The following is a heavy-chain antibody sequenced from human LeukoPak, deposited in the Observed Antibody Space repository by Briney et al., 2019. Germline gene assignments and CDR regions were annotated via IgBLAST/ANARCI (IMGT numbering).Heavy chain of an antibody. CDR2: IYYSGST. J-gene: IGHJ1*01. Sequence: SETLSLTCTVSGGSISSYYWSWIRQPPGKGLEWIGYIYYSGSTNYNPSLKSRVTISVDTSKNQFSLKLSSVTAADTAVYYCARGGGETTVTSEYFQHWGQGTLVTVSS. D-gene: IGHD4-17*01. V-gene: IGHV4-59*01. CDR3: ARGGGETTVTSEYFQH. CDR1: GGSISSYY.